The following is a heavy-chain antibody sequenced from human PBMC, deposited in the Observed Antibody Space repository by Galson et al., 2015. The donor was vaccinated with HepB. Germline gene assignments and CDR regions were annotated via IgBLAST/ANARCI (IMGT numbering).Heavy chain of an antibody. J-gene: IGHJ4*02. CDR3: ARDFVLGDPNFYY. CDR2: ISDSSNYI. Sequence: SLRLSCAASGFTFSSYNMNWVRQAPGKGLEWVSSISDSSNYIYYADSVKGRFTISRDNAKNSLYLQMNSLRAEDTAVYYCARDFVLGDPNFYYWGQGTLVTVSS. CDR1: GFTFSSYN. V-gene: IGHV3-21*01. D-gene: IGHD3-10*01.